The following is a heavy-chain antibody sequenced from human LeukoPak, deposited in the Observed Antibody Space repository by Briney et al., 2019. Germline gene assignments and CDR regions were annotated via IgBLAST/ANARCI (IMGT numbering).Heavy chain of an antibody. CDR2: IYYSGST. CDR3: ARGVPPGYSSGWRQRGYYFDY. CDR1: GGSISSYY. J-gene: IGHJ4*02. V-gene: IGHV4-39*07. Sequence: PSETLSLTCTISGGSISSYYWSWIRQPPGKGLEWIGSIYYSGSTYYNPSLKSRVTISVDTSKNQFSLKLSSVTAADTAVYYCARGVPPGYSSGWRQRGYYFDYWGQGTLVTVSS. D-gene: IGHD6-19*01.